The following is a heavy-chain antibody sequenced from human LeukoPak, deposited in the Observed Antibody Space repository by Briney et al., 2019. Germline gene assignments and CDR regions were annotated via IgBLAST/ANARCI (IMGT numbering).Heavy chain of an antibody. Sequence: PGGSLRLSCAGTGFTFSNYWMSWVRQAPGKGLEWVANIKEDGSRINYVDSVKGRFTISRDNAKNSVYLQMDNLRAEDTAVYYCVGSSGWLFDYWGQGILVAVSS. CDR1: GFTFSNYW. V-gene: IGHV3-7*01. D-gene: IGHD6-19*01. CDR3: VGSSGWLFDY. J-gene: IGHJ4*02. CDR2: IKEDGSRI.